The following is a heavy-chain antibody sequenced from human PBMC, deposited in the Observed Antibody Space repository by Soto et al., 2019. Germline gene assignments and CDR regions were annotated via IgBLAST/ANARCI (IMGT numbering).Heavy chain of an antibody. CDR1: GYTFTSYY. CDR3: ARGGGRYSGYDGVVARGGYFDY. V-gene: IGHV1-46*01. Sequence: QVQLVQSGAEVKKPGASVKVSCKASGYTFTSYYMHWVRQAPGQGLEWMGIINPSGGSTSYAQKFQGRVTMTRDTSTSTVYMELSSLRSEDTAVYYCARGGGRYSGYDGVVARGGYFDYWGQGTLVTVSS. J-gene: IGHJ4*02. CDR2: INPSGGST. D-gene: IGHD5-12*01.